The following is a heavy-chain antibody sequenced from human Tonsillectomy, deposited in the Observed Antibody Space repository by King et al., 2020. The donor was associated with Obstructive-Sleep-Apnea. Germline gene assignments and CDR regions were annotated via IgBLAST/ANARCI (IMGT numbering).Heavy chain of an antibody. J-gene: IGHJ6*02. V-gene: IGHV3-9*01. Sequence: VQLVESGGGLVQPGRSLRLSCAVSGFTFDDYAMHWVRQAPGKGLEWVSGISWDSGTIGYVDSVKGRFTISRDNAKNSLYLQMNSRRAEDTSLYYCVKGDYGSGQSGGDVWGQGTTVTVSS. CDR2: ISWDSGTI. CDR1: GFTFDDYA. D-gene: IGHD3-10*01. CDR3: VKGDYGSGQSGGDV.